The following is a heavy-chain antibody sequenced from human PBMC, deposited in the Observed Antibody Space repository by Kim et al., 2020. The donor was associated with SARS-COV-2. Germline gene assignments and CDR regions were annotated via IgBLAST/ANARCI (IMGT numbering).Heavy chain of an antibody. V-gene: IGHV3-7*03. J-gene: IGHJ4*02. CDR3: TRDLEY. Sequence: NQGGGEKNYVGSVEGRFTISRDDAKNSLYLQMISLRAEDTAVYYCTRDLEYWGQGILVTVSS. CDR2: NQGGGEK.